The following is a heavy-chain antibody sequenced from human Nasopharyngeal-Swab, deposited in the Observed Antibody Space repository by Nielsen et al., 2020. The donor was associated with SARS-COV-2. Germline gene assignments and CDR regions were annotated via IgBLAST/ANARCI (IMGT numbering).Heavy chain of an antibody. CDR3: AREGSDSSGPGEYYYFYMDV. V-gene: IGHV3-7*01. J-gene: IGHJ6*03. CDR2: IEDYGSEK. D-gene: IGHD6-19*01. CDR1: GFTFSNYW. Sequence: GESLKISCAASGFTFSNYWMTWVRQAPGKGLEWVATIEDYGSEKYYVDSVKGRFTISRDNAKNSLYLQMNSLRAEDTAVYYCAREGSDSSGPGEYYYFYMDVWGKGTTATVSS.